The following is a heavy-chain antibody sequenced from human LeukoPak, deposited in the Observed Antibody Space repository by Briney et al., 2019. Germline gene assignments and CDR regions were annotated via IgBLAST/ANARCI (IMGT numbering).Heavy chain of an antibody. D-gene: IGHD5-12*01. J-gene: IGHJ4*02. CDR2: IYYSGST. CDR3: ASGGYSGYDTPPFDY. CDR1: GGSISSYY. Sequence: PSETLSLTCTVSGGSISSYYWSWIRQPPGKGLVWIGYIYYSGSTNYNPSLKSRVTISVDTSKNQFSLKLSSVTAADTAVYYCASGGYSGYDTPPFDYWGQGTLVTVSS. V-gene: IGHV4-59*01.